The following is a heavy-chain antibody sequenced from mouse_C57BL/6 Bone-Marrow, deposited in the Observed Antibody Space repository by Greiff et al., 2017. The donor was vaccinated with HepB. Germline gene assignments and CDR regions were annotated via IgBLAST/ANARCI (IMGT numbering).Heavy chain of an antibody. CDR3: ARAGYYSNYDYFDY. V-gene: IGHV5-17*01. J-gene: IGHJ2*01. Sequence: EVKLMESGGGLVKPGGSLKLSCAASGFTFSDYGMHWVRQAPEKGLEWVAYISSGSSTIYYADTVKGRFTISRDNAKNTLFLQMTSLRSEDTAMYYCARAGYYSNYDYFDYWGQGTTLTVSS. D-gene: IGHD2-5*01. CDR2: ISSGSSTI. CDR1: GFTFSDYG.